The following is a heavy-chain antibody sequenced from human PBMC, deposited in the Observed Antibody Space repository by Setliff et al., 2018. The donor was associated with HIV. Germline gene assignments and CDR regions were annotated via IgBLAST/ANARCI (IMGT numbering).Heavy chain of an antibody. CDR2: IIPIFGTA. CDR1: GGTFSSYA. CDR3: ARDGLRGCYLLTCGMDV. D-gene: IGHD2-15*01. J-gene: IGHJ6*02. V-gene: IGHV1-69*06. Sequence: SVKVSCKASGGTFSSYAISWVRQAPGQGLEWMGRIIPIFGTANYAQKFQGRVTITADKSTSAVYMELRSLRSEDTAVYYCARDGLRGCYLLTCGMDVWGQGTTVTVSS.